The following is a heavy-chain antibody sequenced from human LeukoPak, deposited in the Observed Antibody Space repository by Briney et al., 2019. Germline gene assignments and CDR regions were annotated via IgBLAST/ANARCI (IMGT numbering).Heavy chain of an antibody. CDR3: AKWGPYCVGDYCPALDS. CDR1: RFTFSDYW. V-gene: IGHV3-7*01. J-gene: IGHJ4*02. Sequence: GGSLRLSCVASRFTFSDYWMSWVRQAPGKGLEWVANINQDGSKKRYADSMKGRFTISRDNAKESLYLQLNSLRAEDTAVYYCAKWGPYCVGDYCPALDSWGQGTLVTVSS. D-gene: IGHD2-21*02. CDR2: INQDGSKK.